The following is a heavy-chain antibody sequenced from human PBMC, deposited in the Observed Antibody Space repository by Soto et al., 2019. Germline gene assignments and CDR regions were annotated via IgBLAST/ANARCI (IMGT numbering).Heavy chain of an antibody. CDR2: ISDSGSNT. J-gene: IGHJ4*02. CDR3: ATEGIFGGDPEPH. V-gene: IGHV3-48*01. D-gene: IGHD3-3*01. CDR1: GFKISSSS. Sequence: GGSLRLSCAAFGFKISSSSMNWVRQAPGRGLEWVAYISDSGSNTLYADSVKGRFTVSRDESRNTLYLQMNSLRVGDTAVYYCATEGIFGGDPEPHWGQGTLVTVSS.